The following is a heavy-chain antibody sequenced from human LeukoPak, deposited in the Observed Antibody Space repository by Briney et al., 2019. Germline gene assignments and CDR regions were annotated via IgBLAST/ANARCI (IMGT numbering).Heavy chain of an antibody. CDR2: IDANNGDT. D-gene: IGHD4-11*01. J-gene: IGHJ4*02. Sequence: GASVKVSCKASGYTFRGNYIYWLRQAPGQGLEWMGWIDANNGDTKSAQKFQGRVTMSRDTSISTAYMDLSSLSPDDAAVYYCARDPSSVTLYFFDYWGQGTLVTVSS. CDR3: ARDPSSVTLYFFDY. CDR1: GYTFRGNY. V-gene: IGHV1-2*02.